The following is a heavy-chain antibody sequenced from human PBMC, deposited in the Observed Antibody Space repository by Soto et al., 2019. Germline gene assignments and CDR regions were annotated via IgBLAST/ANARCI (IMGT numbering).Heavy chain of an antibody. CDR1: GDTFGRFT. J-gene: IGHJ5*02. CDR3: ARDPSTINKLIGVWFDP. D-gene: IGHD4-4*01. CDR2: IKPISDIT. Sequence: GASVKVSCKASGDTFGRFTINWVRQAPGQGLEWMGGIKPISDITNYARRFQGRVTFTADASTSTVYLELSSLRSEDTAMYYCARDPSTINKLIGVWFDPWGLGTLVTVSS. V-gene: IGHV1-69*13.